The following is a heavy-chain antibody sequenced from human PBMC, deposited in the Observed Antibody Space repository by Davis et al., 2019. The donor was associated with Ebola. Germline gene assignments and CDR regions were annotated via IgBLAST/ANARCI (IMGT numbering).Heavy chain of an antibody. V-gene: IGHV4-39*01. CDR2: VYYSGRT. J-gene: IGHJ4*02. D-gene: IGHD2-15*01. CDR1: TDSISSSSFY. Sequence: PSETLSLTCPVPTDSISSSSFYWGWIRQVPGKGLEWIGSVYYSGRTYYNPSLKSRVTISMDTSKNQFSLKLNSVTAADTAVYYCARHPRMRDRIVRSIYYFDYWGQGTLVTVSS. CDR3: ARHPRMRDRIVRSIYYFDY.